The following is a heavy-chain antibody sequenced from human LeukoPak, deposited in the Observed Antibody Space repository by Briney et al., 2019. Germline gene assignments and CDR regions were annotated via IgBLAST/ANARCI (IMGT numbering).Heavy chain of an antibody. V-gene: IGHV4-34*01. CDR1: GGSFSGYY. J-gene: IGHJ6*03. CDR3: ARHRPTHRVYYYMDV. D-gene: IGHD1-14*01. CDR2: INHSGST. Sequence: KPSETLSLTCAVYGGSFSGYYWSWIRQPPGKGLEWIGEINHSGSTNYNPSLKSRVTISVDTSKNQFSLKLSSVTAADTAVYYCARHRPTHRVYYYMDVWGKGTTVTISS.